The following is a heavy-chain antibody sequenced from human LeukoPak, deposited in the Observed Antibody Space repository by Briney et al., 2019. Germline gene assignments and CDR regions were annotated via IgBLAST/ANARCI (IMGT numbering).Heavy chain of an antibody. D-gene: IGHD1-26*01. J-gene: IGHJ4*02. CDR2: ISSSSYTI. V-gene: IGHV3-48*04. CDR1: GFTFNTYS. CDR3: ARRLHSGSYYPLGFDY. Sequence: GGSLRLSCAASGFTFNTYSMNWVRLAPGKGLEWLSYISSSSYTIYYADSVKGRFTISRDNAKNSLYLQMNSLRAEDTAVYYCARRLHSGSYYPLGFDYWGQGTLVTVSS.